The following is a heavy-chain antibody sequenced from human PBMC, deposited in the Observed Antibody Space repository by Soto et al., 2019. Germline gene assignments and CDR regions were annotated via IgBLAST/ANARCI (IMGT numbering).Heavy chain of an antibody. CDR2: VIPMFGTP. J-gene: IGHJ5*02. V-gene: IGHV1-69*01. CDR1: GGTFSSYS. CDR3: ARDEGYTYGYHWFDP. D-gene: IGHD2-2*03. Sequence: QVQLVQSGTEVKNPGSSVKVSCKAYGGTFSSYSVNWLRQAPGQGLEWMGGVIPMFGTPKYALKFQGRVTITAEESTRTASMELSSLTSDDTSAYYCARDEGYTYGYHWFDPWGQGTLVTVSS.